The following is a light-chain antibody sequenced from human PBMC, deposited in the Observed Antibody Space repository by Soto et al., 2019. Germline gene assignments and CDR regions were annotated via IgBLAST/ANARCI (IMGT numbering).Light chain of an antibody. J-gene: IGKJ4*01. CDR3: QQYGSSPLT. V-gene: IGKV3-20*01. Sequence: EIVLTQSPGTLSLSPGERATLSCRASQSVSSNYLAWYQQKPRQAPRLLIYGASSRATGIPDRFSGSGSGTDFTLTISRLEPEDFAVYYCQQYGSSPLTFGGGTKVEIK. CDR1: QSVSSNY. CDR2: GAS.